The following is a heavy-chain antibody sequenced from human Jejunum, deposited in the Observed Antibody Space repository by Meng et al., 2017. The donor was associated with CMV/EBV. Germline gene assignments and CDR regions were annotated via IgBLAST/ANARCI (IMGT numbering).Heavy chain of an antibody. CDR1: GGSVTGAY. J-gene: IGHJ5*01. CDR2: VIHGGSA. V-gene: IGHV4-34*02. D-gene: IGHD4-23*01. Sequence: QVPLQQWGAGLLKPLETXSLTCTVYGGSVTGAYWTWIRQSPGRRLEWIGEVIHGGSASYNPSLDGRFSMSVDASKNQVFLKLSSVTAADTAVYYCARGWIRTPDSWGQGTLVTVSS. CDR3: ARGWIRTPDS.